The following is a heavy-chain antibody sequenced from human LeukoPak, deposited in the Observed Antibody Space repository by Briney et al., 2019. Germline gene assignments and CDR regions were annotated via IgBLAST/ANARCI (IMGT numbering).Heavy chain of an antibody. CDR3: ATDFYRGRQFDY. CDR2: FDPEDVET. CDR1: GNTFTDLS. J-gene: IGHJ4*02. D-gene: IGHD2/OR15-2a*01. V-gene: IGHV1-24*01. Sequence: ASVKVSCKISGNTFTDLSMNWVRQAPGKGLEWMGGFDPEDVETIYAQKFQGRVTMTEDTSTATAYMELSSLRPDDTAVYYCATDFYRGRQFDYWGQGTLVTVSS.